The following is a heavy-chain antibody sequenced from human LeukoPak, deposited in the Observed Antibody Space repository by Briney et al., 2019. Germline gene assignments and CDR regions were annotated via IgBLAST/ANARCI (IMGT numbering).Heavy chain of an antibody. D-gene: IGHD3-10*01. CDR2: IIPILGIA. Sequence: SVKVSCKASGYTFTSYAIHWVRQAPGQRLEWMGRIIPILGIANYAQKFQGRVTITADKSTSTAYMELSSLRSEDTAVYYCARDRTMVRGVAYFDYWGQGTLVTVSS. CDR3: ARDRTMVRGVAYFDY. J-gene: IGHJ4*02. V-gene: IGHV1-69*04. CDR1: GYTFTSYA.